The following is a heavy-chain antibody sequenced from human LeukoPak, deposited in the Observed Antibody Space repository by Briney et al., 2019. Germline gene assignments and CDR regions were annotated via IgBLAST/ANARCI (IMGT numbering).Heavy chain of an antibody. D-gene: IGHD3-9*01. J-gene: IGHJ2*01. CDR3: AREQYYDILTGYDDGYWYFDL. Sequence: GGSLRLSCAASGFTFSSYEMNWVRQAPGKGLEWVSYISSSGSTIYYADSVKGRFTISRDNAKNSLYLQMNSLRAEDTAVYYCAREQYYDILTGYDDGYWYFDLWGRGTLVTVSS. CDR1: GFTFSSYE. CDR2: ISSSGSTI. V-gene: IGHV3-48*03.